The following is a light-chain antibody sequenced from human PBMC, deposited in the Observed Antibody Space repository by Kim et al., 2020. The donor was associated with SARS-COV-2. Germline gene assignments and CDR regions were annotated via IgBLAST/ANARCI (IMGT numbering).Light chain of an antibody. Sequence: DILMTQSPLSLPVTPGEPASISCRSSQSLLHNNAYNYLEWYLQKPGQSPQLLMFLASNRASGVPDRFSGSGSGTDFTLKISRVEAEDVGIYYCMQALQTPPSFGQGTKLEIK. CDR2: LAS. V-gene: IGKV2-28*01. CDR3: MQALQTPPS. CDR1: QSLLHNNAYNY. J-gene: IGKJ2*03.